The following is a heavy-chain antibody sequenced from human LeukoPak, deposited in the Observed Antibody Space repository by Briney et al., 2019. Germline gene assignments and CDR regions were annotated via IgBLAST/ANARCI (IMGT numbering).Heavy chain of an antibody. CDR1: GYSFSSHW. CDR2: IYPGDSDT. J-gene: IGHJ4*02. Sequence: GESLKISCKGSGYSFSSHWIGWVRQMPGKGLEWMGIIYPGDSDTRFSPSFQGQVTISADKSISTAYPQWNSLKASDTAIYYCARQVGATLYFDYWGQGTLVTVSS. D-gene: IGHD1-26*01. CDR3: ARQVGATLYFDY. V-gene: IGHV5-51*01.